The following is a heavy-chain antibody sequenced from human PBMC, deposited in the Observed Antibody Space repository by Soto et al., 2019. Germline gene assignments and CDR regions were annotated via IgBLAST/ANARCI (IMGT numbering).Heavy chain of an antibody. D-gene: IGHD3-10*01. CDR3: ASPAMVRGVPVHPFDY. Sequence: QVQLVQSGAEVKKPGSSVKVSCKASGGTFSSYTISWVRQAPGQGLEWMGRIIPILGIANYAQKFQGRFTITADKSTSTAYMELSSLRSEDTAVYYCASPAMVRGVPVHPFDYWGQGTLVTVSS. CDR1: GGTFSSYT. V-gene: IGHV1-69*02. J-gene: IGHJ4*02. CDR2: IIPILGIA.